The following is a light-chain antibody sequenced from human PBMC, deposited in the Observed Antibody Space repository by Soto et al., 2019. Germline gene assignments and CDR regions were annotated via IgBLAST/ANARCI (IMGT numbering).Light chain of an antibody. Sequence: EIVLTQSPGTLSLSPGERATLSCRASESVSDNYLAWYQQRSGQAPRLVIYGPSSRASAVPDRFSGSGSGADFALTISRLEPEDFAVYYCQQYGSPPLTFGGGTKVDIK. CDR1: ESVSDNY. CDR3: QQYGSPPLT. V-gene: IGKV3-20*01. CDR2: GPS. J-gene: IGKJ4*01.